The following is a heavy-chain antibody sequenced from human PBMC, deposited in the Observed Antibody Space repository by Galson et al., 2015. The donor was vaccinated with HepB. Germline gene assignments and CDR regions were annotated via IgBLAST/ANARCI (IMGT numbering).Heavy chain of an antibody. CDR3: ARARGWDLLGDWFDH. D-gene: IGHD1-26*01. V-gene: IGHV3-23*01. CDR2: IGDTGTIT. J-gene: IGHJ5*02. Sequence: SLRLSCAASGFTFSRYAMSWVRQVPGKGLEWVSIIGDTGTITYYADSVKGRFTISRDNSKNTLYLQMNRVRTEDAAVYSCARARGWDLLGDWFDHWGQGTLVTVSS. CDR1: GFTFSRYA.